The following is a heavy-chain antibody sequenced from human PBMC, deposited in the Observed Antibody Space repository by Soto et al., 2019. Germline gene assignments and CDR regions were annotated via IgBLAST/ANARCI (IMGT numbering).Heavy chain of an antibody. CDR2: INVYNGNT. Sequence: QVQLVQSGGEVKKPGASVKVSCKASGYTFTNYGISWVRQAPGQGLEWMGWINVYNGNTKYAQKVQGRVTMTTDTSTSTAYRELGSLRSDDTAVYYCARGVGSGSYYNQDNWFDPWGQGTLVTVSS. CDR1: GYTFTNYG. D-gene: IGHD3-10*01. CDR3: ARGVGSGSYYNQDNWFDP. J-gene: IGHJ5*02. V-gene: IGHV1-18*01.